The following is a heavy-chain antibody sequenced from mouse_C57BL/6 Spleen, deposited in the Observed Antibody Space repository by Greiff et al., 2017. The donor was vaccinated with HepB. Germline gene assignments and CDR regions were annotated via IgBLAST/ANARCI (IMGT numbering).Heavy chain of an antibody. CDR2: IDPSDSYT. D-gene: IGHD1-1*01. CDR3: AITTVVASFDY. V-gene: IGHV1-50*01. Sequence: VQLQQPGAELVKPGASVKLSCKASGYTFTSYWMQWVKQRPGQGLEWIGEIDPSDSYTNYNQKFKGKATLTVDTSSSTAYMQLSSLTSEDSSVYYCAITTVVASFDYWGQGTTLTVSS. CDR1: GYTFTSYW. J-gene: IGHJ2*01.